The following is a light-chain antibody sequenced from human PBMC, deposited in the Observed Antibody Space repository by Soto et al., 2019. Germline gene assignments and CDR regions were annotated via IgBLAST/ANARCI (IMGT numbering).Light chain of an antibody. CDR3: SSYTSSSTLV. CDR1: SSDVGAYNF. Sequence: QSALTQPASVSGSPGQSISSSCTGTSSDVGAYNFVSWYQQHPGKAPKLMIYEVSNRPSGVSNRFSGSKSGNTASLTISGLQAEDEADYYCSSYTSSSTLVFGSGTKLTVL. V-gene: IGLV2-14*01. CDR2: EVS. J-gene: IGLJ1*01.